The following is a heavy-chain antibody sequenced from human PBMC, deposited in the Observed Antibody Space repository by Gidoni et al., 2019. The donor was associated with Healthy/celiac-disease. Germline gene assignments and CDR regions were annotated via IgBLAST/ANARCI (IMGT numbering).Heavy chain of an antibody. Sequence: EVPLVESGGGLVKPGWSLRLSCAASGFTFSNAWMNWVRQAPGKGLEWVRRIKSKTDGGTTDYAAPVKGRFTISRDDSKNTLYLQMNSLKTEDTAVYYCTTRLRPDKSDDYWGQGTLVTVSS. J-gene: IGHJ4*02. CDR1: GFTFSNAW. CDR2: IKSKTDGGTT. CDR3: TTRLRPDKSDDY. V-gene: IGHV3-15*07. D-gene: IGHD5-12*01.